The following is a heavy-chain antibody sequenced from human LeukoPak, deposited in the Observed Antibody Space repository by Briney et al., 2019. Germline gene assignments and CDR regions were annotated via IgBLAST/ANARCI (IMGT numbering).Heavy chain of an antibody. V-gene: IGHV4-39*07. CDR1: GDSISSSNYY. CDR3: ARASGYDLLTGLAWFDP. J-gene: IGHJ5*02. Sequence: KPSETLSLTCTVSGDSISSSNYYWGWNRQSPGKGLEWLGSIYYSGRTYYNPSLKSRVTISIDTSKSQFFLKLSSVTAADTAVYYCARASGYDLLTGLAWFDPWGQGTLVTVSS. CDR2: IYYSGRT. D-gene: IGHD3-9*01.